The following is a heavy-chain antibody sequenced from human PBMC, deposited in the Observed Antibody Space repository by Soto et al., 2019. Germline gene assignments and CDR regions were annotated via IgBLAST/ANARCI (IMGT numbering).Heavy chain of an antibody. CDR2: IVVGSGST. J-gene: IGHJ5*02. V-gene: IGHV1-58*02. CDR1: GYTLINYY. Sequence: SVHVSCKASGYTLINYYIHWVRQARGQRLEWIGWIVVGSGSTNYAQKFQERVTITRDMSTSTAYMELSSLRSEDTAVYYCAADRLTIFGVVISAFDPWGQGTLVTVSS. CDR3: AADRLTIFGVVISAFDP. D-gene: IGHD3-3*01.